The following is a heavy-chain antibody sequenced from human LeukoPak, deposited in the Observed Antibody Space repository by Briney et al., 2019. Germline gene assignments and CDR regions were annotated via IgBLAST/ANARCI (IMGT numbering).Heavy chain of an antibody. V-gene: IGHV3-9*02. CDR1: GFTSDA. D-gene: IGHD4-23*01. CDR3: AKSYINYGGNAADAFDI. Sequence: PGGSLRLSCLASGFTSDAMHWVRQSPGKGLEWVSGISWNSSTIGYADSVKGRFTVSRDNAKNSMYLQMNSLRVEDTALYYCAKSYINYGGNAADAFDIWGQGTMVTVSS. CDR2: ISWNSSTI. J-gene: IGHJ3*02.